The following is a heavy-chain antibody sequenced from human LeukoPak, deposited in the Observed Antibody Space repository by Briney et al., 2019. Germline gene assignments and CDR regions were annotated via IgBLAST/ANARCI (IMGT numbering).Heavy chain of an antibody. V-gene: IGHV4-59*01. CDR2: IYYSGST. CDR3: ARGRIAARLPHSDY. CDR1: GGSISSYY. Sequence: SETLSLTCSVYGGSISSYYWSWIRQPPWKGLEWIGYIYYSGSTNYNPSLKSRVTIPADTSKNQFSLKLSSVTAADTAVYYCARGRIAARLPHSDYWGQGTLVTVSS. D-gene: IGHD6-6*01. J-gene: IGHJ4*02.